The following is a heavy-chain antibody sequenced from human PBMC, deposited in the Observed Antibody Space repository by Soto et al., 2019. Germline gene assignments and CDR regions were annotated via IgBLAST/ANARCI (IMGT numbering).Heavy chain of an antibody. CDR3: ARGVGSSGWYWGY. V-gene: IGHV1-3*01. D-gene: IGHD6-19*01. Sequence: GASVKGSCKASGYSFTSYAMHWGSQDPGQRLEWMGWINAGNGNTKYSQKFQGRVTITRDTSASTAYMELSSLRSEDTAVYYCARGVGSSGWYWGYWGQGTLVTVSS. CDR2: INAGNGNT. CDR1: GYSFTSYA. J-gene: IGHJ4*02.